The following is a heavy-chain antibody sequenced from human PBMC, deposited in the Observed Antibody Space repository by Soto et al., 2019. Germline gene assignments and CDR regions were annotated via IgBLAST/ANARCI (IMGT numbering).Heavy chain of an antibody. D-gene: IGHD3-22*01. V-gene: IGHV3-74*01. J-gene: IGHJ3*02. CDR3: ARDGNDSSGDGGEKDAFDI. CDR2: INTDGSST. CDR1: GFTFSSFW. Sequence: GGSLRLSCAVSGFTFSSFWMHWVRQAPGEGLVWVSRINTDGSSTSYADSVKGRFTISRDNAKNTLYLQMNSLRVEDTAMYYCARDGNDSSGDGGEKDAFDIWGQGTMVTVS.